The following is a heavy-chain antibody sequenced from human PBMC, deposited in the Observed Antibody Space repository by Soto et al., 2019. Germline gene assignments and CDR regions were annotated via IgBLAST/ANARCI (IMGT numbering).Heavy chain of an antibody. CDR2: IYYSGST. J-gene: IGHJ5*02. D-gene: IGHD3-10*01. V-gene: IGHV4-30-4*02. Sequence: PSETLSLTCTVSGDSISSGDYYWSWIRQPPGKGLEWIGLIYYSGSTHYNPSLKSRVTMSLDMSSNQLSLQLKSVTAADTAVYYCARESAGSHKNNWFDPWGQGTLVTVSS. CDR3: ARESAGSHKNNWFDP. CDR1: GDSISSGDYY.